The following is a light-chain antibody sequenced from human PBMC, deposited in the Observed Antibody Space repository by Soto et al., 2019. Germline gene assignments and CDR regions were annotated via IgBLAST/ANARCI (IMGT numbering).Light chain of an antibody. CDR3: SSYAGSNSYV. J-gene: IGLJ1*01. CDR1: SSDVGGYNF. CDR2: DVS. V-gene: IGLV2-8*01. Sequence: QSALAQPPSASGSPGQSVTISCTGTSSDVGGYNFVSWYQHHPGKAPKLMIFDVSERPSGVPDRFSGSKSGNTASLTVSGLQAEDEADYYCSSYAGSNSYVFGPGTKVIVL.